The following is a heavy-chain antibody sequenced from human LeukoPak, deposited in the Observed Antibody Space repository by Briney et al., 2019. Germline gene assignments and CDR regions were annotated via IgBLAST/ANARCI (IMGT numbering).Heavy chain of an antibody. V-gene: IGHV1-69*05. J-gene: IGHJ4*02. Sequence: ASVKVSCKASGGTFSSYTISWVRQAPGQGLERMGGIIPIFGTANYAQKFQGRGTITTDESTSTAYMELSSLRSEDTAVYYCAMGWFGELLYWGQGTLVTVSS. CDR2: IIPIFGTA. CDR3: AMGWFGELLY. CDR1: GGTFSSYT. D-gene: IGHD3-10*01.